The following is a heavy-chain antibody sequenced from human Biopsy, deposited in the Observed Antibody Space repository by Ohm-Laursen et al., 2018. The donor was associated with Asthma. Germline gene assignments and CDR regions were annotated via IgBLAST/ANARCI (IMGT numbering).Heavy chain of an antibody. D-gene: IGHD2-2*01. V-gene: IGHV1-69*13. CDR1: GGTFNTYV. J-gene: IGHJ4*02. CDR3: ARKAGSCISRTCYSLDF. CDR2: IDSVFGTT. Sequence: SVKVSCKSLGGTFNTYVIGWARQAPGHGLEWMGWIDSVFGTTTYPQKFQDRVTITADDSTSTVYMELSSLRSEDTAVYYCARKAGSCISRTCYSLDFWGQGTLVTVSS.